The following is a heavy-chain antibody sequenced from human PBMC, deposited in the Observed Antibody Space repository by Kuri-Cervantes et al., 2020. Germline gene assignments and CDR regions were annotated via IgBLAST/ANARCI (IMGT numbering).Heavy chain of an antibody. D-gene: IGHD6-19*01. CDR2: MNPNSGNT. V-gene: IGHV1-8*01. CDR3: ARGRYSSGWRPSYYFDY. CDR1: GYTFTSYD. J-gene: IGHJ4*02. Sequence: ASVKVSCKASGYTFTSYDINWVRQATGQGLEWMGWMNPNSGNTGYAQKFQGRVTMTRNTSISTAYMELNSLRAEDTAVYYCARGRYSSGWRPSYYFDYWGQGTLVTVSS.